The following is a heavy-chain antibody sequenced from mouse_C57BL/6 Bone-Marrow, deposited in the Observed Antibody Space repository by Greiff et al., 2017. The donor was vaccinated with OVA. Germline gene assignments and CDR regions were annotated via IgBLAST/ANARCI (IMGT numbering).Heavy chain of an antibody. D-gene: IGHD2-3*01. Sequence: EVMLVESEGGLVQPGSSMKLSCTASGFTFSDYYMAWVRQVPEKGLEWVANINYDGSSTYYLDSLKSRFIISRDNAKNILYLQLSSLKSEDTATYYCARDGYYLGYAMDYWGQGTSVTVSS. CDR3: ARDGYYLGYAMDY. J-gene: IGHJ4*01. V-gene: IGHV5-16*01. CDR1: GFTFSDYY. CDR2: INYDGSST.